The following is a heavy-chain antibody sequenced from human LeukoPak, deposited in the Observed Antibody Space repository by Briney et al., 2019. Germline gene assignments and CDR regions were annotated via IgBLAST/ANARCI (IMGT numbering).Heavy chain of an antibody. V-gene: IGHV4-59*01. D-gene: IGHD3-22*01. J-gene: IGHJ2*01. CDR3: ARSHYSDSSGYYPYWYFDL. CDR1: GGSISSYY. Sequence: SETLSLTCTVTGGSISSYYWSWIRQPPGKGLEWIGYIYYSGSTNYNPSLKSRVAISADTSRNHFSLKLSSVTAADTAVYYCARSHYSDSSGYYPYWYFDLWGRGTPVTVSS. CDR2: IYYSGST.